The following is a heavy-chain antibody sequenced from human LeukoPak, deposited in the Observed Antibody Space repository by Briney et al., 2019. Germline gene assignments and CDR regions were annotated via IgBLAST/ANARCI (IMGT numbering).Heavy chain of an antibody. CDR2: ILYDGGGK. CDR3: AKSDATGYGTYHIDY. Sequence: PGGSLRLSCAASGFTFTDYGILWVRQAPGKGLEWVAFILYDGGGKYYGDSVKGRFTISRDNSKNMLFLQMNSLRADDTAVYHCAKSDATGYGTYHIDYWGQGTLVTVSS. D-gene: IGHD3-9*01. V-gene: IGHV3-30*02. CDR1: GFTFTDYG. J-gene: IGHJ4*02.